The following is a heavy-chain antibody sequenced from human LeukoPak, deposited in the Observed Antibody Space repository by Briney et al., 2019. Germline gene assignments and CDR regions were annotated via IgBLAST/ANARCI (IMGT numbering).Heavy chain of an antibody. V-gene: IGHV1-69*13. CDR3: ARAGGAAAEEDYYYYYMDV. D-gene: IGHD2-15*01. J-gene: IGHJ6*03. Sequence: SVKVSCKASGGTFSSYAISWVRQAPGQGLEWMGGIIPIFGTANYAQKFQGRVTITADESTSTAYMELSSLRSEDTAVYYCARAGGAAAEEDYYYYYMDVWGKGTTVTVSS. CDR1: GGTFSSYA. CDR2: IIPIFGTA.